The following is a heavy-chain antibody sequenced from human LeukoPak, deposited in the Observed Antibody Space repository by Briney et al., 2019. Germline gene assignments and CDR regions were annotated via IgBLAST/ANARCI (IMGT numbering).Heavy chain of an antibody. D-gene: IGHD7-27*01. Sequence: PGGSLRLXCAASGFTFSSYSTNWVRQAPGKGLEWVSYISSSGSTIYYADSVKGRFTISRDNAKNSLYLQMNSLRAEDTAVYYCARDRLGLSTTCSDYWGQGTLVTVSS. CDR1: GFTFSSYS. V-gene: IGHV3-48*04. J-gene: IGHJ4*02. CDR3: ARDRLGLSTTCSDY. CDR2: ISSSGSTI.